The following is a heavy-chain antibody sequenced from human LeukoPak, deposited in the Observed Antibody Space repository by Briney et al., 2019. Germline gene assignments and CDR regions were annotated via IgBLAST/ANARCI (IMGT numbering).Heavy chain of an antibody. V-gene: IGHV3-64*02. CDR2: ISSNGVNT. J-gene: IGHJ6*03. CDR1: GFTFSSYV. CDR3: ARRHNYYYYMDV. Sequence: GGSLRLSCAASGFTFSSYVMHWVPQAPGKAPEYVSAISSNGVNTYYADSVRGRFTISRDNSKNTLYLQMGSLRGEDMAVYYCARRHNYYYYMDVWGKGTTVTVSS.